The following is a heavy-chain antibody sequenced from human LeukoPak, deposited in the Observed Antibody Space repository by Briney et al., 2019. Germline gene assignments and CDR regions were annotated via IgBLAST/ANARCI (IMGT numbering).Heavy chain of an antibody. D-gene: IGHD2-21*02. CDR3: ASPTCGGACSPYYNCYFDV. J-gene: IGHJ6*03. V-gene: IGHV3-66*02. Sequence: GCSLTLSCAASGFTVSSNYMSWVRQAPGKGLEWVAVIYSGGSIYYADYVKHRFTISRDNSKSTLYLQMDSLGAEDTDVYYCASPTCGGACSPYYNCYFDVWGKGTTVTVSS. CDR2: IYSGGSI. CDR1: GFTVSSNY.